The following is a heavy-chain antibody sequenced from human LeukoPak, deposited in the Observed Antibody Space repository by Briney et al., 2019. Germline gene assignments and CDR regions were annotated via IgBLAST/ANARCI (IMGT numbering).Heavy chain of an antibody. CDR2: ISDSGNTI. Sequence: GGSLRLSCAASGFTFSTYCMNWVRQAPGKGLEWVSYISDSGNTIYYADSVKGRFTISRDNAKNSLYLQMNSLKVEDTAVYYCARDEIELRTFDYWGQGTLVTVSS. CDR3: ARDEIELRTFDY. D-gene: IGHD3-10*01. J-gene: IGHJ4*02. CDR1: GFTFSTYC. V-gene: IGHV3-48*01.